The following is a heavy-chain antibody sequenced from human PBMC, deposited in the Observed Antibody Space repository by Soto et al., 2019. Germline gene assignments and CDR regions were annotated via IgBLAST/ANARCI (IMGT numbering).Heavy chain of an antibody. Sequence: EVQLLGSGGGLVQPGGSLRLSCAASGFSFSDYDMSWVRQAPGKGLEWVSAISGRGLTTYYADAVKGRFTISRDNSKDTMYLQMNSLRVEDTAVFYCARDRRGVLDPWGQGIPVTVSS. CDR2: ISGRGLTT. V-gene: IGHV3-23*01. CDR1: GFSFSDYD. CDR3: ARDRRGVLDP. J-gene: IGHJ5*02.